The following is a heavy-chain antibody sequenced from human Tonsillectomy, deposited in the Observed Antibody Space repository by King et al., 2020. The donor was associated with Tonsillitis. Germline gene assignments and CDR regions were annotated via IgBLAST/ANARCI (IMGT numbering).Heavy chain of an antibody. CDR3: AKNSSSSLAFDI. CDR1: GFTFSTYG. CDR2: ISYDGSKK. D-gene: IGHD6-6*01. J-gene: IGHJ3*02. V-gene: IGHV3-30*18. Sequence: VQLVESGGGVVQPGRSLRLSCAASGFTFSTYGMHGVRQAPGKGLEWVAVISYDGSKKYYADSVKGRFTISRDNSKNTLYLQMNSLRAEDTAVYYCAKNSSSSLAFDIWGQGTMVTVSS.